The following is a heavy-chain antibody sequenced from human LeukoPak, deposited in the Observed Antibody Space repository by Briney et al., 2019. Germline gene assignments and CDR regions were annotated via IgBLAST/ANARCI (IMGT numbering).Heavy chain of an antibody. J-gene: IGHJ4*02. CDR2: IKSKIDGGTT. Sequence: GGSLRLSCAASGFTFSSYGMSWVRQAPGKGLEWVGRIKSKIDGGTTDYAAPVKGRFSISRDDSKTTLYLQMNSLKTEDTAVYYCTTVYPEYYDILTGYPPPFYWGQGTLVTVSS. D-gene: IGHD3-9*01. CDR3: TTVYPEYYDILTGYPPPFY. CDR1: GFTFSSYG. V-gene: IGHV3-15*01.